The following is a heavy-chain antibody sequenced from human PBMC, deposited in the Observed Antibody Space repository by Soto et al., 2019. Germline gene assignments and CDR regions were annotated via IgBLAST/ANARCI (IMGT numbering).Heavy chain of an antibody. CDR2: INHSETT. Sequence: QAHLQQWGAGLLKPSATLSLTCAVYGGSFNDYYWSWIRQPPVKGLEWIGEINHSETTNYKPYLYSRIIVSGDTSKKQGSLELSFVTAADTAVYFCAARDLTKRLLFRRSIWFDPWGQGTLVTVSS. CDR3: AARDLTKRLLFRRSIWFDP. V-gene: IGHV4-34*01. J-gene: IGHJ5*02. D-gene: IGHD6-25*01. CDR1: GGSFNDYY.